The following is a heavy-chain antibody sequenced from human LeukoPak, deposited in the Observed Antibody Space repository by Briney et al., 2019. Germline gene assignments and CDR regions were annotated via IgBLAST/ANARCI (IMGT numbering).Heavy chain of an antibody. V-gene: IGHV1-3*01. CDR2: INAGNGNT. Sequence: GASVKVSCKASGYTFTSYAMHWVRQAPGQRLEWMGWINAGNGNTKYSQKFQGRVTITADKSTSTAYMELSSLRSEDTAVYYCAKAHGYGDSGPGRFRKVDAFDIWGQGTMVTVST. CDR1: GYTFTSYA. CDR3: AKAHGYGDSGPGRFRKVDAFDI. J-gene: IGHJ3*02. D-gene: IGHD4-17*01.